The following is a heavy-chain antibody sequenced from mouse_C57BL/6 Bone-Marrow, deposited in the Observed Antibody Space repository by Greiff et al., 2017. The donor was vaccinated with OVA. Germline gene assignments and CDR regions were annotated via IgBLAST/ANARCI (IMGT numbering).Heavy chain of an antibody. Sequence: VQLKESGPGLVAPSQSLSITCTVSGFSLTSYGVHWVRQPPGKGLEWLVVIWSDGSTTYNSALKSRLSISKDNSKSQVFLKMTSLQTDDTAMYYCARHANYYGSSYWYFDVWGTGTTVTVSS. CDR3: ARHANYYGSSYWYFDV. J-gene: IGHJ1*03. CDR2: IWSDGST. D-gene: IGHD1-1*01. CDR1: GFSLTSYG. V-gene: IGHV2-6-1*01.